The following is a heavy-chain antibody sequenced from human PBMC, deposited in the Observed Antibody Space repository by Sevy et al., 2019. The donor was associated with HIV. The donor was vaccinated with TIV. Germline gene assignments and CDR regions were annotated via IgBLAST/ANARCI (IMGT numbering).Heavy chain of an antibody. D-gene: IGHD1-26*01. CDR2: IRSKANSYAT. J-gene: IGHJ4*02. CDR3: TRLGSGSSRDY. Sequence: GGSLRLSCAASGFTFSGSAMHWVRQASGKGLEWVGRIRSKANSYATVYAASVKGRFTISRDDSKNTAYLQMNSLKTEDTAVYYCTRLGSGSSRDYWGQGTLVTVSS. V-gene: IGHV3-73*01. CDR1: GFTFSGSA.